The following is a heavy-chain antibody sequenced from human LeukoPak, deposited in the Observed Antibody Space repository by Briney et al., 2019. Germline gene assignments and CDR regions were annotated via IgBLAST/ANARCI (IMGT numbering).Heavy chain of an antibody. V-gene: IGHV4-39*07. CDR2: IYHSGST. J-gene: IGHJ4*02. CDR1: GGSVSSHRYY. CDR3: ARDDYGDTQYYFDY. Sequence: SETLSLTCTVSGGSVSSHRYYWGWIRQPPGKGLEWIGSIYHSGSTYYNPSLKSRVTISVDTSKNQFSLKLSSVTAADTAVYYCARDDYGDTQYYFDYWGQGTLVTVSS. D-gene: IGHD4-17*01.